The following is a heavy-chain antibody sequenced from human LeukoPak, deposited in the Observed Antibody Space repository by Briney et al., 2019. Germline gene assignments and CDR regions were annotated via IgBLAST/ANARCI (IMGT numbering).Heavy chain of an antibody. CDR3: ASSDGSGWYYFDY. CDR1: GFTFSSYS. V-gene: IGHV3-21*01. J-gene: IGHJ4*02. CDR2: ISSSSSYI. D-gene: IGHD6-19*01. Sequence: PGGSLRLSCAASGFTFSSYSMNWVRQAPGKGLEWVSSISSSSSYIYYADSVKDRFTISRDNAKNSLYLQMNSLRAEDTAVYYCASSDGSGWYYFDYWGQGTLVTVSS.